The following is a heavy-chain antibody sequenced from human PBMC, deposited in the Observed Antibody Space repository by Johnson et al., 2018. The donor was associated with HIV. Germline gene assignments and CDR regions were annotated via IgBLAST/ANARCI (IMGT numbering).Heavy chain of an antibody. V-gene: IGHV3-9*01. Sequence: VQLVESGGGLVQPGRSLRLSCAASGFTFDDYAMHWVRQAPGKGLEWVSGISWNSGSIGYADSVKGRFTISRDNAKNSLYLQMNSLRAEDTALYYCAKSGPGAFDIWGQGTMVTVSS. D-gene: IGHD6-25*01. CDR2: ISWNSGSI. CDR3: AKSGPGAFDI. CDR1: GFTFDDYA. J-gene: IGHJ3*02.